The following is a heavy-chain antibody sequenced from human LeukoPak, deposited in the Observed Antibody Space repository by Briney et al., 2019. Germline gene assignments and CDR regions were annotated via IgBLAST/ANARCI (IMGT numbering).Heavy chain of an antibody. V-gene: IGHV4-34*01. Sequence: KSSETLSLTCTVSGGSITGSYWSWIRQPPGKGLEWIGEINQSGSTNYNPSLKSRVTISVDTSKNQFSLKVNSVTAADTAVYYCATGPDYYNSSSYYPYYWGQGTLVTVSS. CDR2: INQSGST. CDR1: GGSITGSY. CDR3: ATGPDYYNSSSYYPYY. D-gene: IGHD3-22*01. J-gene: IGHJ4*02.